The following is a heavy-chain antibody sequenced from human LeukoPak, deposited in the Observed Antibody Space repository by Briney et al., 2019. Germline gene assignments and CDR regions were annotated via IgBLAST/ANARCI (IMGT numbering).Heavy chain of an antibody. J-gene: IGHJ4*02. V-gene: IGHV3-7*01. D-gene: IGHD1-26*01. CDR2: IKQDGSEK. CDR3: ARGGELFDY. CDR1: GFTLSSYW. Sequence: GGSLRLSCAPSGFTLSSYWMSWVRQAPGKGREGVANIKQDGSEKYYVDSVKGRFTISRDNAKNSPYLQMNSLRAEDTAVYYCARGGELFDYWGQGTLVTVSS.